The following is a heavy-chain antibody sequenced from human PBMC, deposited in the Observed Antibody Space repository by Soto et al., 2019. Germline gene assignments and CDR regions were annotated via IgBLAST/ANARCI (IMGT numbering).Heavy chain of an antibody. CDR3: ARSGLLWFGEAYGMDV. J-gene: IGHJ6*02. CDR2: INAGNGNT. D-gene: IGHD3-10*01. Sequence: WASVKVSCKASGYTFTSYAMHWVRQAPGQRLEWMGWINAGNGNTKYSQKFQGRVTITRDTSASTAYMGLSSLRSEDTAVYYCARSGLLWFGEAYGMDVWGQGTTVTVSS. V-gene: IGHV1-3*01. CDR1: GYTFTSYA.